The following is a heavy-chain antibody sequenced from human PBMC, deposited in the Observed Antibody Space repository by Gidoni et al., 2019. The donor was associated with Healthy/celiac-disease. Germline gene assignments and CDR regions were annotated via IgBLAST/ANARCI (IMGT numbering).Heavy chain of an antibody. J-gene: IGHJ5*02. CDR2: MRGSGGNT. V-gene: IGHV3-23*01. D-gene: IGHD6-13*01. Sequence: EVQLLASGGGLVQPGGSLSLSCAASGFTFSSYAMSWVRQAPGKGLEWVSVMRGSGGNTYYADSVKGRFTISRDNYKNTLYLQMNSLRAEDTAVYYCAKGGGSSWSNWFDPWGQGTLVTVSS. CDR1: GFTFSSYA. CDR3: AKGGGSSWSNWFDP.